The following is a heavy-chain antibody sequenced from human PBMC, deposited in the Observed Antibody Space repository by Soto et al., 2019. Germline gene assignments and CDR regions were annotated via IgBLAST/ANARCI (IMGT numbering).Heavy chain of an antibody. CDR3: GREWKVVLLDP. D-gene: IGHD1-1*01. CDR1: EFSFSSHW. J-gene: IGHJ5*02. CDR2: INGDGSEG. Sequence: GSLRLGCAASEFSFSSHWMTWVRQATGKGLVWVANINGDGSEGYYADSVSGRCNISRDNAKYTLYQQMNSLRAEDTAIYYCGREWKVVLLDPWGQGTLVTVSS. V-gene: IGHV3-7*01.